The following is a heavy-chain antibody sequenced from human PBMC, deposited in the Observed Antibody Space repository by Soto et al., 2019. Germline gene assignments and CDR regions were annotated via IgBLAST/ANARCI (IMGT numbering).Heavy chain of an antibody. CDR2: INDVGRST. CDR1: GFTFSNYA. J-gene: IGHJ4*02. CDR3: AKGSDGGRPYYFDS. Sequence: GSLRLSCAASGFTFSNYAMSWVRQAPGKGLEWVSAINDVGRSTYSADSVKGRFTISRDNSKNTLSLQMNSLRAEDTAIYYCAKGSDGGRPYYFDSWGLGTLVTGSS. D-gene: IGHD2-21*01. V-gene: IGHV3-23*01.